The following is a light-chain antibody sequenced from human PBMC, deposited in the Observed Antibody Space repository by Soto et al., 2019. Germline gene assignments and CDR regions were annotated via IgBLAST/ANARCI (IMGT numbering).Light chain of an antibody. Sequence: NFMLTQPHSVSGSPGKTVIISCTRSGGSIGSNYVQWYQQRPGSAPTTVIYEDNHRPSGVPDRFSGSIDTSSNSASLSISGLKTEDEADYYCQSYDSNTAVFGGGTKLTVL. J-gene: IGLJ2*01. CDR1: GGSIGSNY. CDR3: QSYDSNTAV. V-gene: IGLV6-57*03. CDR2: EDN.